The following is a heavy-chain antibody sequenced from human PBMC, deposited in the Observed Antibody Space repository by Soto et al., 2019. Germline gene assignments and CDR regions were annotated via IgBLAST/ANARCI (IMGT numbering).Heavy chain of an antibody. D-gene: IGHD2-21*01. J-gene: IGHJ4*02. Sequence: GGSLRLSCAASGFTFSNYGMHWVRQAPGKGLEWVAVIWYDGNNKYYADSVKGRFTISRDNSNNALYVQMTSLRAEDTAVYYCARGLHSLFDYWGQGTLVTVS. CDR2: IWYDGNNK. CDR1: GFTFSNYG. CDR3: ARGLHSLFDY. V-gene: IGHV3-33*01.